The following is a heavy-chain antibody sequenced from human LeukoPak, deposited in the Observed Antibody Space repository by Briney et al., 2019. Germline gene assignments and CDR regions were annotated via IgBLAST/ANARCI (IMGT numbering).Heavy chain of an antibody. Sequence: ASVKVSCKASGYTFTGYYIHWVRHAPGQGLEWMGWINPNSGGTNYAQKFQGRVTMTRDTSISTAYMELSRLRSDDTAVYYCARGPVSRYCSGGSCYGAYYYGMDVWGQGTTVTVSS. V-gene: IGHV1-2*02. D-gene: IGHD2-15*01. J-gene: IGHJ6*02. CDR3: ARGPVSRYCSGGSCYGAYYYGMDV. CDR2: INPNSGGT. CDR1: GYTFTGYY.